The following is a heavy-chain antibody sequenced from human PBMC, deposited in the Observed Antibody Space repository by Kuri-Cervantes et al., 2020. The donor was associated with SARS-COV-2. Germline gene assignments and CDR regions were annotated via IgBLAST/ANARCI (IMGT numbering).Heavy chain of an antibody. D-gene: IGHD6-13*01. CDR3: AKAGRRIAAAQFDN. CDR1: GFIFSGYA. V-gene: IGHV3-23*01. CDR2: MSGSGGST. J-gene: IGHJ4*02. Sequence: SLNSSRASSGFIFSGYAMSWVREAAGKGLEWVSAMSGSGGSTYDADSVNGRFTISRDNSKNTLYLQMNSLRAEDTAVYYCAKAGRRIAAAQFDNWGQGTLVTVSS.